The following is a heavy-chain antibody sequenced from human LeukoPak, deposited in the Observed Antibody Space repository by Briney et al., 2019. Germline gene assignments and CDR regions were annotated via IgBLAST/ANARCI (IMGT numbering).Heavy chain of an antibody. J-gene: IGHJ4*02. Sequence: GGSLRLSCAASGFTFSSCGMHWVRQTPGKGLEWVANIHPDGNEKYHVGSVKGRFTISRDNAKNSLYLQMNSLRVEDTAVYYCARGDDFSGDYWGQGTLVTVSS. CDR2: IHPDGNEK. V-gene: IGHV3-7*04. CDR1: GFTFSSCG. D-gene: IGHD2-21*02. CDR3: ARGDDFSGDY.